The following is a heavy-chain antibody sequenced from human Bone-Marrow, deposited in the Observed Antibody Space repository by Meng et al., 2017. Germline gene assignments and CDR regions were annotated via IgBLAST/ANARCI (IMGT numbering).Heavy chain of an antibody. CDR1: GFTFSSYE. V-gene: IGHV3-21*01. CDR3: ATKALDY. CDR2: ISSSSSYI. Sequence: GESLKISCAASGFTFSSYEMNWVRQAPGKGLEWVSSISSSSSYIYYADSVKGRFTISRNNAKNSLYLQMNSLRAEDTAIYYCATKALDYWGQGTLVTVSS. J-gene: IGHJ4*02.